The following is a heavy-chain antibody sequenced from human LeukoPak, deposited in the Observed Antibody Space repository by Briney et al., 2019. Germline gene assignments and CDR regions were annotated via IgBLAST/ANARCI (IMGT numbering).Heavy chain of an antibody. V-gene: IGHV4-59*01. CDR2: IYYSGST. CDR1: GGSISSYY. D-gene: IGHD2-2*01. Sequence: SETLSLTCTVSGGSISSYYWSWIRQPPGKGLEWIGYIYYSGSTNYNPSLKSRVTISVDTSKNQFSLKLSSVTAADTAVYYCARGLEVLAASPFDYWGQGTLVTVSS. CDR3: ARGLEVLAASPFDY. J-gene: IGHJ4*02.